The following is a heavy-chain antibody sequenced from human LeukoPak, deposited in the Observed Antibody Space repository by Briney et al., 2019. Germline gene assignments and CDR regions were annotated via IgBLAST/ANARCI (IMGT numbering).Heavy chain of an antibody. Sequence: GGSLRLSCAASGFTFSSYAMSWVRQAPGKGLEWVSAISGSGGSTYYADSVKGRFTISRDNSKNTLYLQMNSLRAEDTAVYYCAKIYRYDYVWGSLDYWGQGTLVTVSS. CDR3: AKIYRYDYVWGSLDY. J-gene: IGHJ4*02. CDR1: GFTFSSYA. V-gene: IGHV3-23*01. CDR2: ISGSGGST. D-gene: IGHD3-16*01.